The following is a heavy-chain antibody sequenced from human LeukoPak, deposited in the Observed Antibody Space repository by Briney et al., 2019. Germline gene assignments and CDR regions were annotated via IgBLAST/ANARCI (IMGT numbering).Heavy chain of an antibody. J-gene: IGHJ4*02. CDR2: ISWKSDNI. Sequence: AGGSLRLSCAASGFSFDDYAMHWVRQAPGKGLEWVSGISWKSDNIGYADSVKGRFTISRDNAKNSLYLQMNSLRAEDTALYYCAKDMGYYDYVWGSYRFDYWGQGTLVTVSS. D-gene: IGHD3-16*02. CDR3: AKDMGYYDYVWGSYRFDY. V-gene: IGHV3-9*01. CDR1: GFSFDDYA.